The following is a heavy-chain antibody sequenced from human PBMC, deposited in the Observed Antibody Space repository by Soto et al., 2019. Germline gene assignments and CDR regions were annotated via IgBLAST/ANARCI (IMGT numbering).Heavy chain of an antibody. D-gene: IGHD1-26*01. Sequence: QMQLVQSGPEVKKPGTSVKVSCKASTFTFTSSAVQWVRQARGQRLGWIGWIVVGSGNTKYAQNFQERVTITRYMSSGTAYLELSSLRSEDTAVYYCATHREGATYYFDYWGQGTLLTVSS. J-gene: IGHJ4*02. CDR2: IVVGSGNT. CDR1: TFTFTSSA. CDR3: ATHREGATYYFDY. V-gene: IGHV1-58*01.